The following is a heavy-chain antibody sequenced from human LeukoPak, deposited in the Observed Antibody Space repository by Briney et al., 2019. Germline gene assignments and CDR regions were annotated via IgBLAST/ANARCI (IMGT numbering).Heavy chain of an antibody. J-gene: IGHJ4*02. CDR2: IHHSGIT. D-gene: IGHD1-14*01. CDR1: VYSISSGYS. V-gene: IGHV4-38-2*02. Sequence: PSQTLSLTCTVSVYSISSGYSWGWIRQPPGKGLEWIGSIHHSGITYYNPSLKSRVTISVDTSKNQFSLRVDSVTAADTAVYYCARDLYDDNRCFEFWGQGILVTVSS. CDR3: ARDLYDDNRCFEF.